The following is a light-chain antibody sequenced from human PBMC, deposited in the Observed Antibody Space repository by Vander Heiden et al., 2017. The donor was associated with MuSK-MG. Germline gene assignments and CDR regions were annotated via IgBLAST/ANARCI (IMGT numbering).Light chain of an antibody. CDR1: NIGRKN. V-gene: IGLV3-21*02. CDR2: DDS. Sequence: YVLTQTPAVSVAAGQPARIPCGGDNIGRKNVHWYRQRPGQAPVLVVYDDSDRPSGIPERFSGSNSVNTATLTISRVEAGDEADYFCQVWDTSSDHCVFGSGTTVTVL. CDR3: QVWDTSSDHCV. J-gene: IGLJ1*01.